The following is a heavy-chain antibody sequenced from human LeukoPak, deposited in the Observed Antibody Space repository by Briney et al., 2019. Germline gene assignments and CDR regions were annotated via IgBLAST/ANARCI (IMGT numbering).Heavy chain of an antibody. V-gene: IGHV1-2*06. CDR3: AREGHYYDFWSGYAETPNWFDP. Sequence: ASVKVSCKASGYTFTGYYMHWVRQAPGQGLEWMGRINPNSGGTNYAQKFQGRVTITRDTSASTAYMELSSLRSEDTAVYYCAREGHYYDFWSGYAETPNWFDPWGQGTLVTVSS. D-gene: IGHD3-3*01. J-gene: IGHJ5*02. CDR1: GYTFTGYY. CDR2: INPNSGGT.